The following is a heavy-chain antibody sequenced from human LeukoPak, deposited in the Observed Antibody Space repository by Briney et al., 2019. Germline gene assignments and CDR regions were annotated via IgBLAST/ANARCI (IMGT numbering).Heavy chain of an antibody. CDR2: ISWNSGSI. D-gene: IGHD6-13*01. J-gene: IGHJ6*02. V-gene: IGHV3-9*01. CDR1: GFTFDDYA. CDR3: AKDRIAAAGSRLYYYGMDV. Sequence: PGRPLRLSCAASGFTFDDYAMHWVRQAPGKGLEWVSGISWNSGSIGYADSVKGRFTISRDNAKNSLYLQMNSLRAEDTALYYCAKDRIAAAGSRLYYYGMDVWGQGTTVTVSS.